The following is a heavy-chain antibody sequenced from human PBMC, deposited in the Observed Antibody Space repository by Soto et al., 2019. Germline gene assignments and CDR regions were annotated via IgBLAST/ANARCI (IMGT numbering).Heavy chain of an antibody. CDR2: ISYDGSNK. D-gene: IGHD3-9*01. Sequence: QVQLVESGGGVVQPGRSLRLSCAASGFTFSSYGMHWVRQAPGKGLEWVAVISYDGSNKYYADSVKGRFTISRDNSKNTLYLQMNSLRAEDTAVYYCAKEGLLRSFDWLLRDDAFDIWGQGTMVTVSS. V-gene: IGHV3-30*18. J-gene: IGHJ3*02. CDR1: GFTFSSYG. CDR3: AKEGLLRSFDWLLRDDAFDI.